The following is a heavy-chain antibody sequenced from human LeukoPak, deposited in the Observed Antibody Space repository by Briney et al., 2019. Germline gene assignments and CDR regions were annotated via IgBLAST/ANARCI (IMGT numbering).Heavy chain of an antibody. D-gene: IGHD6-13*01. V-gene: IGHV5-51*01. CDR1: GYSFTNYW. CDR3: ACRDLTSTWSFP. J-gene: IGHJ5*02. Sequence: GESLKISCQGFGYSFTNYWIGWVRQMPGKGMEWMGVIYPGDSGIRYNPSFQGQVTISVDRSISTAYLQWVSLKASDSAMYYCACRDLTSTWSFPWGQGTLVTVSS. CDR2: IYPGDSGI.